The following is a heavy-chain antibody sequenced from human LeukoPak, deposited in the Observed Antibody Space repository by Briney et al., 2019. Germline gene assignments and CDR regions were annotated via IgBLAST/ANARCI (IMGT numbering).Heavy chain of an antibody. Sequence: GESLKISCKGSGYRFPTSWIAWVRQMPGKGFEWMGVIYPDDPDTIYNPSFEGQVTFSVDKSISTAYLQWSSLKASDTAIYYCARGAYGSVSSYNFYGMDVWGQGTTVTVSS. D-gene: IGHD3-10*01. CDR1: GYRFPTSW. CDR3: ARGAYGSVSSYNFYGMDV. CDR2: IYPDDPDT. V-gene: IGHV5-51*01. J-gene: IGHJ6*02.